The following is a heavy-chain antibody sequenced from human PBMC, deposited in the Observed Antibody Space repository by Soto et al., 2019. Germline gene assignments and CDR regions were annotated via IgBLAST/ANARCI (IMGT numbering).Heavy chain of an antibody. CDR1: GGSISSYY. CDR2: IYSIGST. Sequence: QVQLQESGPGLVKPSETLSLTCTVSGGSISSYYWSWIRQPPGKGLEWIGYIYSIGSTNYNPSLKSRVTISVDTSKNQFSLKLSSVTAADTAVYYCARWVGAAYFDYWGQGTLVTVSS. D-gene: IGHD2-15*01. J-gene: IGHJ4*02. CDR3: ARWVGAAYFDY. V-gene: IGHV4-59*01.